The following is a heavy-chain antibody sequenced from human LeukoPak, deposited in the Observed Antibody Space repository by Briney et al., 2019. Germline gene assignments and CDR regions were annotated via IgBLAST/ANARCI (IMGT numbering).Heavy chain of an antibody. CDR3: ARSYGGP. V-gene: IGHV4-34*01. Sequence: LETLSLTCAVYGGSFSGYYWSWIRQPPGKGLEWIGEINHSGSTNYNPSLKSRVTISVDTSKNQFSLKLSSVTAADTAVYYCARSYGGPWGQGTLVTVSS. CDR1: GGSFSGYY. J-gene: IGHJ5*02. D-gene: IGHD3-10*01. CDR2: INHSGST.